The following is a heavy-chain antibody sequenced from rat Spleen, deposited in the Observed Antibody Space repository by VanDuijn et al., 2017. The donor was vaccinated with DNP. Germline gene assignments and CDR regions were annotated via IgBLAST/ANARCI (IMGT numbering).Heavy chain of an antibody. Sequence: EVQLVESGGGLVQPGRSMKLSCAASGFTFSSFAMAWVRQAPTKGLEWVASISYEGSSTYYGDSVKGRFTISRDNAKSTLYLQMNSLRSEDTATYYCARLLPPFAFWGQGTLVTVSS. V-gene: IGHV5-22*01. D-gene: IGHD1-4*01. J-gene: IGHJ3*01. CDR3: ARLLPPFAF. CDR2: ISYEGSST. CDR1: GFTFSSFA.